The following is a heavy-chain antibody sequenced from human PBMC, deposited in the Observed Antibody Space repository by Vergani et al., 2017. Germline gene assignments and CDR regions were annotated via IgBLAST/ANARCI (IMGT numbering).Heavy chain of an antibody. CDR1: GGSISSSSYY. J-gene: IGHJ4*02. Sequence: QLQLQESGPGLVKPSETLSLTCTVSGGSISSSSYYWGWIRQPPGKGLEWIGSIYYSGSTYYNPSLKSRVTIYVDTSKNQFSLKLSSVTAADTAVYYCARNDYGGRGFDYYFDYWGQGTLVTVSS. D-gene: IGHD3-16*01. CDR3: ARNDYGGRGFDYYFDY. V-gene: IGHV4-39*01. CDR2: IYYSGST.